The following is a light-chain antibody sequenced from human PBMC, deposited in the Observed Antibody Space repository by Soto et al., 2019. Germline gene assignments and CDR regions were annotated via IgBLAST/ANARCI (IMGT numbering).Light chain of an antibody. J-gene: IGLJ2*01. CDR3: CSYAGSYTFE. Sequence: QSALTQPRSVSGSPGQPVTISCTGTSSDVGGYNYVSWYQQHPGKAPKLMIFDVSKRPSGVPDRFSGSKSGNTASLTISGLQAEDEADYYCCSYAGSYTFEFGGGTKVTV. CDR1: SSDVGGYNY. CDR2: DVS. V-gene: IGLV2-11*01.